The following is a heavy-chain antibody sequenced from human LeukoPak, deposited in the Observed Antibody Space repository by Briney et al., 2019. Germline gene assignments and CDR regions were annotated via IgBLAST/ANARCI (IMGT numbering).Heavy chain of an antibody. Sequence: LAGGSLRLSCAPSWFTFSGSALHWVRQATGKGLEWVGLMRTKANGYATTYAASVKGRFTISREDSHNTAYLQLNNLKTEDTAVYYCIATSITTSRTRYWGQGTLVTVSS. CDR1: WFTFSGSA. CDR2: MRTKANGYAT. J-gene: IGHJ4*02. CDR3: IATSITTSRTRY. V-gene: IGHV3-73*01. D-gene: IGHD4-11*01.